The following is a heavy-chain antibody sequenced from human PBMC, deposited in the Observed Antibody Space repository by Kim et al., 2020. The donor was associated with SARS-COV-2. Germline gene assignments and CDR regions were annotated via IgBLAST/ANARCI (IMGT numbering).Heavy chain of an antibody. CDR3: ARVMKEWLLRRGGFDY. V-gene: IGHV1-3*01. CDR1: GYTFTSYA. CDR2: INAGNGNT. Sequence: ASVKVSCKASGYTFTSYAMHWVRQAPGQRLEWMGWINAGNGNTKYSQKFQGRVTITRDTSASTAYMELSSLRSEDTAVYYCARVMKEWLLRRGGFDYWGQGTLVTVSS. D-gene: IGHD3-3*01. J-gene: IGHJ4*02.